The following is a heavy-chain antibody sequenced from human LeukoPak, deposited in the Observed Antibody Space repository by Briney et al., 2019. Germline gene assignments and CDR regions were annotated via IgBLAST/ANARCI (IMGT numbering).Heavy chain of an antibody. CDR3: AIPAIYYDSSGYYYVRREYYFDY. CDR2: ISYDGSNK. D-gene: IGHD3-22*01. Sequence: GGSLRLSCAASGFTFSSYGMHWVRQAPGKGLEWVAVISYDGSNKYYADSVKGRFTISRDNSKNTLYLQMNSLRAEDTAVYYCAIPAIYYDSSGYYYVRREYYFDYWGQGTLVTVSS. CDR1: GFTFSSYG. J-gene: IGHJ4*02. V-gene: IGHV3-30*03.